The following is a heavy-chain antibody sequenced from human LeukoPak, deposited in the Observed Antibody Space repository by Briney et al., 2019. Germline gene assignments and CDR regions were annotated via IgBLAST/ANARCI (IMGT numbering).Heavy chain of an antibody. D-gene: IGHD3-10*01. CDR3: AKDTGSGGYYGSGIFDY. J-gene: IGHJ4*02. CDR1: GFTFDDYT. Sequence: GGSLRLSCAASGFTFDDYTMHWVRQAPGKGLEWVSLISWDGGSTYYADSVKGRFTISRDNSKNSLYLQMDSLRTEDTALYYCAKDTGSGGYYGSGIFDYWGQGTLVTVSS. V-gene: IGHV3-43*01. CDR2: ISWDGGST.